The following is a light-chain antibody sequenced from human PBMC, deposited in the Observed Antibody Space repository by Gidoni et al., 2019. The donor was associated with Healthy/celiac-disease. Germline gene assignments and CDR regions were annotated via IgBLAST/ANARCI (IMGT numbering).Light chain of an antibody. Sequence: DIQITPSPSSLSASVGDRVTITCQASQDISNYLKWYQQKPGKAPKLLIYDACNLETGVPSRFSGSGAGTDFTFTISSLQHEDIATYYCQQYDNLPLTFGGGTKVEIK. CDR3: QQYDNLPLT. V-gene: IGKV1-33*01. J-gene: IGKJ4*01. CDR2: DAC. CDR1: QDISNY.